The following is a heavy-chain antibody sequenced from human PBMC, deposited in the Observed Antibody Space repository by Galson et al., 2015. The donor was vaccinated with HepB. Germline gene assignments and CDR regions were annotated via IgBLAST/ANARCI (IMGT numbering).Heavy chain of an antibody. Sequence: SVKVSCKASGGTFSSYAISWVRQAPGQGLEWMGGIIPIFGTANYAQKFQGRVTITADKSTSTAYMELSSLRSEDTAVYYCARDPEGTTLNHGPLPHYYYYGMDVWGQGTTVTVSS. CDR3: ARDPEGTTLNHGPLPHYYYYGMDV. V-gene: IGHV1-69*06. CDR1: GGTFSSYA. CDR2: IIPIFGTA. D-gene: IGHD4-11*01. J-gene: IGHJ6*02.